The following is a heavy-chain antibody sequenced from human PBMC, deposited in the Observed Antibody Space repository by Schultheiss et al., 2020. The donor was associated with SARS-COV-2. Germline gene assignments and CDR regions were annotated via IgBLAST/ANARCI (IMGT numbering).Heavy chain of an antibody. D-gene: IGHD3-22*01. CDR2: ISHDGSYK. J-gene: IGHJ4*02. CDR3: AREMYYYDSSGYYV. CDR1: GFTFSSYG. V-gene: IGHV3-33*08. Sequence: GESLKISCAASGFTFSSYGMHWVRQAPGKGLEWVAVISHDGSYKCHPDSVKGRFTISRDNSKNTLYLQINSLRAEDTAVYYCAREMYYYDSSGYYVWGQGTLVTVSS.